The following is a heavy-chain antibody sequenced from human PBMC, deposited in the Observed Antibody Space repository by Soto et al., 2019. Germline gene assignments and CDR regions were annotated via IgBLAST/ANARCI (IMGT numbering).Heavy chain of an antibody. Sequence: PGESLKISCKASGYNFASYWIGWVRQMPGKGLEWMGIIYPGDSDTTYSPSFQGQVTISADKSITTAYLKLSSVTAADTAVYYCSRVHYSNYDFRDFDYWGQGILVTVSS. CDR2: IYPGDSDT. V-gene: IGHV5-51*01. J-gene: IGHJ4*02. CDR3: SRVHYSNYDFRDFDY. CDR1: GYNFASYW. D-gene: IGHD4-4*01.